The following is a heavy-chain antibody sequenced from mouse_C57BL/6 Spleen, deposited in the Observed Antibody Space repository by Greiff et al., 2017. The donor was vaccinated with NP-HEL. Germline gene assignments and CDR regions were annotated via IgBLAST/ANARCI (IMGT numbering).Heavy chain of an antibody. CDR1: GYTFTDYE. V-gene: IGHV1-15*01. CDR3: TREIYYYGSSFGY. Sequence: QVQLQQSGAELVRPGASVTLSCKASGYTFTDYEMHWVKQTPVHGLEWIGAIDPETGGTAYNQKFKGKAILTADKSSSTAYMELRSLTSEDSAVYYCTREIYYYGSSFGYWGQGTLVTVSA. J-gene: IGHJ3*01. CDR2: IDPETGGT. D-gene: IGHD1-1*01.